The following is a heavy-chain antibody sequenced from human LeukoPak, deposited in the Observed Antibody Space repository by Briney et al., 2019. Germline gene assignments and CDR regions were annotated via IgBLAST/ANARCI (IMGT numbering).Heavy chain of an antibody. CDR1: GFTFSSYS. CDR3: ASPIGSSSWYGYFQH. V-gene: IGHV3-21*01. Sequence: GGPLRLSCAASGFTFSSYSMNWVRQAPGKGLEWVSSISSSSSYIYYADSLKGRFTISRDNAKNSLYLQMNSLRAEDTAVYYCASPIGSSSWYGYFQHWGQGTQVTVSS. CDR2: ISSSSSYI. D-gene: IGHD6-13*01. J-gene: IGHJ1*01.